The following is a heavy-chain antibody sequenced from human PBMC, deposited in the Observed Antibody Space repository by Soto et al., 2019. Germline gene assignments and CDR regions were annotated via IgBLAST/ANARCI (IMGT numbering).Heavy chain of an antibody. D-gene: IGHD5-18*01. J-gene: IGHJ4*02. Sequence: QVQLQESGPGLVKPSETLSLTCTVSGGSISSYYWSWIRQPPGKGLEWIGYIYYSGSTNYNPSLKSRVTISVDTSKNQFSLKLRSVTAADTAVYYCARRYGYAFDYWGQGTVVTVSS. CDR1: GGSISSYY. V-gene: IGHV4-59*08. CDR2: IYYSGST. CDR3: ARRYGYAFDY.